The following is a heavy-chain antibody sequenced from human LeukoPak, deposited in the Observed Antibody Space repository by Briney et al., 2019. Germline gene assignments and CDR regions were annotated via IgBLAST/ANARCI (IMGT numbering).Heavy chain of an antibody. CDR2: IYPSDSDT. V-gene: IGHV5-51*01. D-gene: IGHD3-22*01. CDR3: ARTFHYDSSGYNWDALDI. Sequence: GESLKISCKGSGYSFTTYWIGWVRQMPGKGLEWMGIIYPSDSDTRYSPSFQGQVSISADKSISTAYLQWSSLKASDTAMYYCARTFHYDSSGYNWDALDIWGQGTMVTVSS. CDR1: GYSFTTYW. J-gene: IGHJ3*02.